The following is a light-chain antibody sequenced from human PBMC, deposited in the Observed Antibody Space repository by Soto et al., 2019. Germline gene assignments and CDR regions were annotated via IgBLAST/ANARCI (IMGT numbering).Light chain of an antibody. CDR1: QSVSSK. CDR3: QQYNNWT. V-gene: IGKV3-15*01. CDR2: GAS. J-gene: IGKJ1*01. Sequence: EIVMTQSPATLSLSPGERSTLVCRASQSVSSKVAWYQQKPGQAPRLLIYGASVRATGIPDRFSGRGSGTEFTLTISSLQSEDFAFYYCQQYNNWTFGQGTKVDIK.